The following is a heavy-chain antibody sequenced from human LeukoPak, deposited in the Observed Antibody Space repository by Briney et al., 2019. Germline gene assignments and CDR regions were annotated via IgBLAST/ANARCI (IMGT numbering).Heavy chain of an antibody. V-gene: IGHV3-48*03. CDR2: ISSSGSTI. CDR3: ARDGQYYDFWSGYYWYYYMDV. Sequence: GGSLRLSCAASGFTFSSYEMNWVRQAPGKGLEWVSYISSSGSTIYYADSVKGRFTISRDNAKNSLYLQMNSLRAEDTAVYYCARDGQYYDFWSGYYWYYYMDVWGKGTTVTVSS. D-gene: IGHD3-3*01. CDR1: GFTFSSYE. J-gene: IGHJ6*03.